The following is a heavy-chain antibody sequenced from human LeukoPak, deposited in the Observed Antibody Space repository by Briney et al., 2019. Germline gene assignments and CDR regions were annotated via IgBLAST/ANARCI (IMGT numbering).Heavy chain of an antibody. Sequence: GASLRLSCAASGFTFSSYAMSWLRQAPGKGLEWVSGISGNAVNIFYADSVKGRFTISRDNSNNTLSLLMNSLRAEDTAVYYCAKRHFDWSTNYYYGMDVWGQGATVTVSS. CDR2: ISGNAVNI. J-gene: IGHJ6*02. CDR3: AKRHFDWSTNYYYGMDV. D-gene: IGHD3-9*01. CDR1: GFTFSSYA. V-gene: IGHV3-23*01.